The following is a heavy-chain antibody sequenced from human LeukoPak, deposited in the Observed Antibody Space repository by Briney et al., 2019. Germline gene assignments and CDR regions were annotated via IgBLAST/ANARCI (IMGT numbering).Heavy chain of an antibody. CDR2: IYTSGST. D-gene: IGHD3-10*01. V-gene: IGHV4-4*07. Sequence: SETLSLTCTVSGGSISSYYWSWIRQPAGKGLEWIGRIYTSGSTNYNPSLKSRVTISVDTSKNQFSLKLSSVTAADTAVYYCGRIHRDSGSPTWFYWGQGTLVTVSS. CDR3: GRIHRDSGSPTWFY. J-gene: IGHJ4*02. CDR1: GGSISSYY.